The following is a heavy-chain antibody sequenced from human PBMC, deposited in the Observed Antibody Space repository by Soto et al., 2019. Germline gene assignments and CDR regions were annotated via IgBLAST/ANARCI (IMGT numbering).Heavy chain of an antibody. D-gene: IGHD3-10*01. Sequence: ASVKVSCKASGYTFTGYYMHWVRQAPGQGLEWMGWINPNSGGTNYAQKFQGWVTMTRDTSISTAYMELSRLRSDDTAVYYCARDLHYYGPGSLEGLGFDPWGQGTLVTVSS. CDR1: GYTFTGYY. J-gene: IGHJ5*02. V-gene: IGHV1-2*04. CDR3: ARDLHYYGPGSLEGLGFDP. CDR2: INPNSGGT.